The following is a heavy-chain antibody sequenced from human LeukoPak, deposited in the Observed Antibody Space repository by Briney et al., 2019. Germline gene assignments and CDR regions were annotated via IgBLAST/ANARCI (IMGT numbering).Heavy chain of an antibody. CDR1: GYTFTNYG. J-gene: IGHJ6*02. V-gene: IGHV1-18*01. CDR2: ISTYNGNT. D-gene: IGHD5-18*01. CDR3: ATYSYAYGMGV. Sequence: ASVKVSCKTSGYTFTNYGISWVRQAPGQGLEWMGWISTYNGNTNYAQKLQGRVTMTTDTSTRTAYMELRSLRSDDTAVYYCATYSYAYGMGVWGQGTTVTVSS.